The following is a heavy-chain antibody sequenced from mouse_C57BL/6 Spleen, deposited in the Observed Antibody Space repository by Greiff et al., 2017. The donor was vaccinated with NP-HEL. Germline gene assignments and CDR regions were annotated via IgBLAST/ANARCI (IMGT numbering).Heavy chain of an antibody. J-gene: IGHJ3*01. CDR2: IDPENGDT. D-gene: IGHD1-1*01. CDR3: TPYCYGSSPAWFAY. Sequence: EVQVVESGAELVRPGASVKLSCTASGFNIKDDYMHWVKQRPEQGLEWIGWIDPENGDTEYASKFQGKATITADTSSNTAYLQLSSLASEDTAVYYCTPYCYGSSPAWFAYWGQGTLVTVSA. V-gene: IGHV14-4*01. CDR1: GFNIKDDY.